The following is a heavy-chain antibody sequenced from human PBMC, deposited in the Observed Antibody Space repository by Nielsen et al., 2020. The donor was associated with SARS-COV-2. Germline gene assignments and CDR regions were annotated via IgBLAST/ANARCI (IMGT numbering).Heavy chain of an antibody. V-gene: IGHV4-4*02. D-gene: IGHD1-26*01. CDR2: IYHSGST. CDR1: GGSISSSNW. J-gene: IGHJ4*02. Sequence: SETLSLTCAVSGGSISSSNWWSWVRQPPGKGLEWIGEIYHSGSTYYNPSLKSRVTISVDTSKNQFSLKLSSVTAADTAVYYCARGRIVGAFTFDYWGQGTLVTVSS. CDR3: ARGRIVGAFTFDY.